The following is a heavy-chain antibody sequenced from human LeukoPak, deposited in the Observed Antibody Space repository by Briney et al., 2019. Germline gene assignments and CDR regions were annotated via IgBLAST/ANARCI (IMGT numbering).Heavy chain of an antibody. CDR1: GFTFSSYG. CDR2: IWYDGSNK. J-gene: IGHJ4*02. CDR3: AGGEYDYGDSFFDY. Sequence: GGSLRLSCAASGFTFSSYGMHWVRQAPGKGLEWVAVIWYDGSNKYYADSVKGRFTISRDNSKNTLYLQMNSLRAEDTAVYYCAGGEYDYGDSFFDYWGQGTLVTVSS. V-gene: IGHV3-33*01. D-gene: IGHD4-17*01.